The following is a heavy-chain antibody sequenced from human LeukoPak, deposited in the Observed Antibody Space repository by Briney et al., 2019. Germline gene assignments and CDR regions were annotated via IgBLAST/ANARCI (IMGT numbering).Heavy chain of an antibody. D-gene: IGHD6-6*01. CDR1: GGSISSYY. CDR2: IYTSGST. Sequence: SETLSLTCTVSGGSISSYYWSWIRQPAGKGLEWIGRIYTSGSTNYNPSLKSRVAMSVDTSKNQFSLKLSSVTAADTAVYYCARGGSSSDWFDPWGQGTLVTASS. J-gene: IGHJ5*02. CDR3: ARGGSSSDWFDP. V-gene: IGHV4-4*07.